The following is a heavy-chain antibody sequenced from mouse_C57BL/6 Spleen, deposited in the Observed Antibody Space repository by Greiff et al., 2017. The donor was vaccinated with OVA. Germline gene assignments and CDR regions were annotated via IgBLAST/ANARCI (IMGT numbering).Heavy chain of an antibody. Sequence: EVKLQESGGGLVQPGGSMKLSCVASGFTFSNYWMNWVRQSPEKGLEWVAQIRLKSDNYATHYAESVKGRFTISRDDSKSSVYLQMNNLRAEGTGIYSGTGHLVWGQGTTLTVSS. CDR1: GFTFSNYW. V-gene: IGHV6-3*01. CDR2: IRLKSDNYAT. J-gene: IGHJ2*01. CDR3: TGHLV.